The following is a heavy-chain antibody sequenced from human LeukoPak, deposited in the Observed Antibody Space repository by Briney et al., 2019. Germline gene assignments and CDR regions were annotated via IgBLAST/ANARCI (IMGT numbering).Heavy chain of an antibody. CDR3: AKVGAVAAVDY. V-gene: IGHV3-66*01. Sequence: GESLRLSCVASGFTVSSKYMSWVRQAPGKGLEWVAVIYTGDTTYYADSVKGRFTISRDNSKNTLYLQMDGLRVEDTAVYYCAKVGAVAAVDYWGQGTLVTVSS. J-gene: IGHJ4*02. CDR2: IYTGDTT. D-gene: IGHD6-19*01. CDR1: GFTVSSKY.